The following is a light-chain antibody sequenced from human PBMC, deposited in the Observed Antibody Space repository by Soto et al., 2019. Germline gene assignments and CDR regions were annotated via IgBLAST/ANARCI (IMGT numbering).Light chain of an antibody. J-gene: IGKJ1*01. Sequence: DIQMTQSPFTLSASVGDRVTITCRASQSISSWLAWYQQKPGKAPKLLIYKASTLESGVPSRFSGSGSGTEFTLTISSLQPDDFATYYCQQYNSYWTFGQGTKVDI. V-gene: IGKV1-5*03. CDR3: QQYNSYWT. CDR1: QSISSW. CDR2: KAS.